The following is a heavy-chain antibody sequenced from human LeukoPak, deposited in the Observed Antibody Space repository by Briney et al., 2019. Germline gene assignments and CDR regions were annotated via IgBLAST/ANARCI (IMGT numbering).Heavy chain of an antibody. Sequence: PSETLSLSCTVSGGSIISSTNYWGWIRHPPGRGLEWIGSIHHSGTTYYNPSLQSRVTISVDTSKNQFSLNLSSVTAADTAVYYCARHPYSYDAFDIWGQGTMVTVSS. J-gene: IGHJ3*02. CDR2: IHHSGTT. V-gene: IGHV4-39*01. CDR3: ARHPYSYDAFDI. CDR1: GGSIISSTNY. D-gene: IGHD5-18*01.